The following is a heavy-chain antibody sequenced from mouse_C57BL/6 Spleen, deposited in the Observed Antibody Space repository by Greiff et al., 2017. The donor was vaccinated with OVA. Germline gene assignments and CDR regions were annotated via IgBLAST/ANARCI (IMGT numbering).Heavy chain of an antibody. V-gene: IGHV1-9*01. CDR2: ILPGSGST. D-gene: IGHD1-1*01. CDR1: GYTFTGYW. J-gene: IGHJ4*01. CDR3: ARWEYYGSSYDYAMDY. Sequence: VQLQQSGAELMKPGASVKLSCKATGYTFTGYWIEWVKQRPGHGLEWIGEILPGSGSTNYNEKFKGKATFTADTSSNTAYMQLSSLTTEDSAIYYCARWEYYGSSYDYAMDYWGQGTSVTVSS.